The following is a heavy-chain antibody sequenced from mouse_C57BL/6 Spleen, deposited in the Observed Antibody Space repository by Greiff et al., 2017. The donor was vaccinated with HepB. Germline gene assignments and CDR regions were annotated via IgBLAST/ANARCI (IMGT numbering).Heavy chain of an antibody. Sequence: QVQLQQPGAELVKPGASVKLSCKASGYTFTSYWMQWVKQRPGQGLEWIGEIDPSDSYTNYNQKFKGKATLTVDTSSSTAYMQLSSLTSEDSAVYYCARCTGTWYFDVWGTGTTVTVSS. V-gene: IGHV1-50*01. CDR1: GYTFTSYW. D-gene: IGHD4-1*01. J-gene: IGHJ1*03. CDR2: IDPSDSYT. CDR3: ARCTGTWYFDV.